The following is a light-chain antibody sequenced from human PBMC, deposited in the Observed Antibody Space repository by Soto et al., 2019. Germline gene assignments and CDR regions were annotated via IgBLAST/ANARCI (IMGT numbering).Light chain of an antibody. J-gene: IGLJ1*01. CDR3: QSYDKSLSGFYV. CDR1: SSNIGAGYN. CDR2: GND. Sequence: QSVLTQPPSVSGAPGQRVTISCAGSSSNIGAGYNVHWYQHLPGRAPKLLIFGNDNRPSGVPDRFSASKSGSSASLAITGLQAEDEADYYCQSYDKSLSGFYVFGTGTQLTVL. V-gene: IGLV1-40*01.